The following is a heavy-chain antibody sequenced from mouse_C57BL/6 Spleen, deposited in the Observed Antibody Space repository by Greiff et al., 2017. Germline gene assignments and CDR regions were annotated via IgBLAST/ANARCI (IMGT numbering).Heavy chain of an antibody. J-gene: IGHJ3*01. CDR2: ISYSGST. D-gene: IGHD2-4*01. CDR3: AGYDYDAGGFAY. V-gene: IGHV3-1*01. Sequence: DVKLQESGPGMVKPSQSLSLTCTVTGYSITSGYDWHWIRHFPGNKLEWMGYISYSGSTNYNPSLKSRISITHDTSKNHFFLKLNSVTTEDTATYYCAGYDYDAGGFAYWGQGTLVTVSA. CDR1: GYSITSGYD.